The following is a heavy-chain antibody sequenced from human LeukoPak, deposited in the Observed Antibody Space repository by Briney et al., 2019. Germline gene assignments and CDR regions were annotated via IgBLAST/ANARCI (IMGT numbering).Heavy chain of an antibody. D-gene: IGHD2-15*01. CDR1: GFTFSSYD. CDR3: ARAYCSGGSCYFDY. CDR2: IGTAGDT. V-gene: IGHV3-13*01. Sequence: GGSLRLSCAASGFTFSSYDMHWVRQATGKGLEWVSAIGTAGDTYYPGSVKGRFTNSRENAKNSLYLQMNSLRAEDTAVYYCARAYCSGGSCYFDYWGQGTLVTVSS. J-gene: IGHJ4*02.